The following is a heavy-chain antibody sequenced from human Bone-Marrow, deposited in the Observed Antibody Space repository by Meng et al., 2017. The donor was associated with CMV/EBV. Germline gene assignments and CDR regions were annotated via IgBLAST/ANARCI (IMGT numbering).Heavy chain of an antibody. CDR3: ARPCGGSYFGLDV. J-gene: IGHJ6*01. CDR1: GYTFTGYY. D-gene: IGHD2-21*01. V-gene: IGHV1-2*02. CDR2: INPNSGGT. Sequence: ASVKVSCKASGYTFTGYYTHWVRQAPGQGLEWMGWINPNSGGTNYAQKFQGRVTMTRDTSISTAYMELSRLRSDDAAGYYCARPCGGSYFGLDVWGQGTTVTVSS.